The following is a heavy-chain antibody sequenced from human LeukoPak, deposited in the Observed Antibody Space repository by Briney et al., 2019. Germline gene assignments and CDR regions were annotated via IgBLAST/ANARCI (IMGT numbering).Heavy chain of an antibody. CDR1: GYSISSGYY. V-gene: IGHV4-38-2*02. CDR2: IYHSGST. D-gene: IGHD2-2*01. J-gene: IGHJ3*02. CDR3: ARVMRYCSSTSCDAFDI. Sequence: SETLSLTCTVSGYSISSGYYWGWIRQPPGKGLEWIGSIYHSGSTYYNPSLKSRVTISVDTSKNQFSLKLSSVTAADTAVYYCARVMRYCSSTSCDAFDIWGQGIMVTVSS.